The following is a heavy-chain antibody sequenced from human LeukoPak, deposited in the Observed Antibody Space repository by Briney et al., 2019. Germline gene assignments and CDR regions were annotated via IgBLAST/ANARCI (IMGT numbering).Heavy chain of an antibody. V-gene: IGHV3-30*02. Sequence: PGGSLRLSCAASGFTFSSYGMHWVRQAPGKGLEWVAFIRYDGSNKYYADSVKGRFTISRDNAKNSLYLQMNSLRAEDTAVYYCARMDYYDSSGYCYWGQGTLVTVSS. CDR2: IRYDGSNK. D-gene: IGHD3-22*01. CDR3: ARMDYYDSSGYCY. CDR1: GFTFSSYG. J-gene: IGHJ4*02.